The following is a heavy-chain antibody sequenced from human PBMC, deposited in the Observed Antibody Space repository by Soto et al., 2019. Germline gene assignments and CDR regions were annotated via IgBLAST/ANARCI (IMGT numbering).Heavy chain of an antibody. J-gene: IGHJ3*02. CDR1: GGTFSSYA. CDR3: ARAESIAVACPSRRGFDI. CDR2: IIPIFGTA. Sequence: QVQLVQSGAEVKKPGSSVKVSCKASGGTFSSYAISWVRQAPGQGLEWMGGIIPIFGTANYAQKFQGRVTITADESTSTAYMELSSLRSEDTAVYYCARAESIAVACPSRRGFDIWGQGTMVTVSS. D-gene: IGHD6-19*01. V-gene: IGHV1-69*01.